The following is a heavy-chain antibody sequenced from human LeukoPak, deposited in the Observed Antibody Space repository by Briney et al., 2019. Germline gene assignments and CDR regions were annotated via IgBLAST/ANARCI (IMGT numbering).Heavy chain of an antibody. J-gene: IGHJ4*02. Sequence: GGSLRPSCAASGFTFSDYYMSWIRQAPGKGLEWVSYISSSGSTIYYADSVKGRFTISRDNAKNSLYLQMNSLRAEDTAVYYCARARAVAAPQDYWGQGTLVTVSS. CDR2: ISSSGSTI. CDR1: GFTFSDYY. CDR3: ARARAVAAPQDY. D-gene: IGHD6-19*01. V-gene: IGHV3-11*01.